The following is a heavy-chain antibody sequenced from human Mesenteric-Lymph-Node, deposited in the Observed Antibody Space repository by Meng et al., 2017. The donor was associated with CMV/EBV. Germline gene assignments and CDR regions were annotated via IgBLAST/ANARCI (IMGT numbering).Heavy chain of an antibody. Sequence: GESLRLSCAATGFSFTRYAMHWVRQAPGKGLEWLTFIRYDGGNQYYAASVKGRFTVSRDNSKNTVYLQVNSLRVEDTAVYFCAKGGYSSSWYIGGFDQWGQGTLVTVSS. CDR2: IRYDGGNQ. D-gene: IGHD6-13*01. CDR3: AKGGYSSSWYIGGFDQ. CDR1: GFSFTRYA. V-gene: IGHV3-30*02. J-gene: IGHJ4*02.